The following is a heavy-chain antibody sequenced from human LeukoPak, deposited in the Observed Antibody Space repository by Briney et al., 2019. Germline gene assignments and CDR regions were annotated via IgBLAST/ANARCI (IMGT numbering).Heavy chain of an antibody. Sequence: SETLSLTCTVSGGSISSYYWSWIRQSPGKGLEWIGFVYNSGSTDFNPSLKSRVTISVDKSKNQFSLSLTSVTAADTAVYYCARDASANYYNWFDPWGRGTLVTVSS. J-gene: IGHJ5*02. CDR2: VYNSGST. V-gene: IGHV4-59*01. CDR1: GGSISSYY. D-gene: IGHD3-10*01. CDR3: ARDASANYYNWFDP.